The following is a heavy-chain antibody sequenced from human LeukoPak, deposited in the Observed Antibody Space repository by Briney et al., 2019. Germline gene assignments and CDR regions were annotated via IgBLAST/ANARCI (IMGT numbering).Heavy chain of an antibody. J-gene: IGHJ4*02. D-gene: IGHD3-3*01. CDR3: ARGFTIFGLLYFDY. CDR1: GGSFSGYY. CDR2: INHSGST. V-gene: IGHV4-34*01. Sequence: NPSETLSLTCAVYGGSFSGYYWSWIRQPPGKGLEWIGEINHSGSTNYNPSLKSRVTISVDTSKNQFSLKLSSVTAADTAVYYCARGFTIFGLLYFDYWGRGTLVTVSS.